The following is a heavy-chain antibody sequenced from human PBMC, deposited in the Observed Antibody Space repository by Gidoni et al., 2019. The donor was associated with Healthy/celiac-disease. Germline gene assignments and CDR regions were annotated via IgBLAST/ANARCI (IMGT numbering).Heavy chain of an antibody. CDR2: IYYSGRT. CDR1: GGSISSGGYY. CDR3: ARAGRDYVWGSYRFVFTVDY. D-gene: IGHD3-16*02. J-gene: IGHJ4*02. Sequence: HVQLQESGPGLVQPSPTLALPCTVLGGSISSGGYYWSWIRQPPGKGLEWIGYIYYSGRTYYHPSLKSRVTISGDTSKNQFSRKLSSVAAAGTAVDYCARAGRDYVWGSYRFVFTVDYWGQGTLVTVSS. V-gene: IGHV4-31*03.